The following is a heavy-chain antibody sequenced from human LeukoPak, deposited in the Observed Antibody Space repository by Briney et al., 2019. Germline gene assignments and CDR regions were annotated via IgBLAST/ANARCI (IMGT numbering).Heavy chain of an antibody. J-gene: IGHJ6*02. CDR3: AKGKGGYYYYGMDV. Sequence: GRSLGLSCVASGLRFDDYAMNWVRQAPGKGLEWVSSISWNSGTIGYGDSVKGRFTISRDNAKNSLYLQMNSLRAEDTALYYCAKGKGGYYYYGMDVWGQGTTVTVSS. V-gene: IGHV3-9*01. CDR1: GLRFDDYA. CDR2: ISWNSGTI.